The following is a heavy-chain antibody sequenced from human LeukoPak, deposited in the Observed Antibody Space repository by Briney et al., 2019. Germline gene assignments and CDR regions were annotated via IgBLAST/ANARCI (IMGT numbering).Heavy chain of an antibody. Sequence: GGSLRLSCAASTFSFSRYAMSWVRQAPGKGLEGVSGISGSGGSTYYADSVKGRFTISRDNSKNTLYLQMNSLRAEDTAVYYCAKELAVAGTRPRGFDYWGQGTLVTVSS. D-gene: IGHD6-19*01. J-gene: IGHJ4*02. CDR2: ISGSGGST. CDR1: TFSFSRYA. V-gene: IGHV3-23*01. CDR3: AKELAVAGTRPRGFDY.